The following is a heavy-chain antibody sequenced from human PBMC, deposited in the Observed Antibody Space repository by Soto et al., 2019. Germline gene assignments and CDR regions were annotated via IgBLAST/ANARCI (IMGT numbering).Heavy chain of an antibody. CDR2: ISSNSAYI. D-gene: IGHD6-13*01. CDR1: GFTFRSFT. J-gene: IGHJ5*02. CDR3: TRDASRDSSARGWFVP. Sequence: PGGSLRLSCAASGFTFRSFTMYWVRQAPGKGLEWVSTISSNSAYIYYTDALRGRFTISRDNAKNSLHLQMNSLRAEDTAVYYCTRDASRDSSARGWFVPWGPGTLVTVSS. V-gene: IGHV3-21*01.